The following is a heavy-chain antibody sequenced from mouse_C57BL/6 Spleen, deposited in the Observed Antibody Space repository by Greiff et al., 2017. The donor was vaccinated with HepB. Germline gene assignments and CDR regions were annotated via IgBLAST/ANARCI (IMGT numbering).Heavy chain of an antibody. CDR1: GYTFTDYE. Sequence: QVQLQQSGAELVRPGASVTLSCKASGYTFTDYEMHWVKQTPVHGLEWIGAIDPETGGTAYNQKFKGKAILTADKSSSTAYMELRSLTSEDSAVYYCTRLRGNWYFDVWGTGTTVTVSS. V-gene: IGHV1-15*01. D-gene: IGHD2-14*01. CDR2: IDPETGGT. CDR3: TRLRGNWYFDV. J-gene: IGHJ1*03.